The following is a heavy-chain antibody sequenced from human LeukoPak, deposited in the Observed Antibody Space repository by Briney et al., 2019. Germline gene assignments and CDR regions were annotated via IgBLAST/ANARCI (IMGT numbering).Heavy chain of an antibody. Sequence: ASVKVSCKASGYTFTGYYLHWVRQAPGQGLEWMGWINPNSGDTNCAQKFQGRVTFTRDTSISTAYLEVASDDTAVYYCARDLRGLYDYFDYWGQGTLVTVSS. V-gene: IGHV1-2*02. D-gene: IGHD5/OR15-5a*01. J-gene: IGHJ4*02. CDR1: GYTFTGYY. CDR2: INPNSGDT. CDR3: ARDLRGLYDYFDY.